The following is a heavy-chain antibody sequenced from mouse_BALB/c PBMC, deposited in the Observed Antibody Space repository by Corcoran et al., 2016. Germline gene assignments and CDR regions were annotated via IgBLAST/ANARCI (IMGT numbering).Heavy chain of an antibody. V-gene: IGHV1S136*01. CDR2: INPYNDGT. D-gene: IGHD2-10*02. CDR1: GYTFTSYV. CDR3: ARSQYGNYVWYFDG. J-gene: IGHJ1*01. Sequence: EVQLQQSGPELVKPGASVKMSCKASGYTFTSYVMHWVKQKPGQGLEWIGYINPYNDGTKYNEKFKGKATLTSDKSSSTAYMELSSLTSEDSAVYYWARSQYGNYVWYFDGWGAGTTVTVSS.